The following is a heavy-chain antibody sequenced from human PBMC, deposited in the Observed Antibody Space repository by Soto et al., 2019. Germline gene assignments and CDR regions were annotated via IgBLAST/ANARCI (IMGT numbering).Heavy chain of an antibody. CDR2: IYYSGST. CDR1: GGSVSSGSYY. Sequence: PSETLSLTCTVSGGSVSSGSYYWSWIRQPPGKGLEWIGYIYYSGSTNYNPSLKSRVTISVDASKNQFSLKLSSVTAADTAVYYCAREGRWLQLGGMDVSGQGPTVTVSS. J-gene: IGHJ6*02. V-gene: IGHV4-61*01. CDR3: AREGRWLQLGGMDV. D-gene: IGHD1-1*01.